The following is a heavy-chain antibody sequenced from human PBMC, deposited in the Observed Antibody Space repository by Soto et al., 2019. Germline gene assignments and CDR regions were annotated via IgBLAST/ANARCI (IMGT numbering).Heavy chain of an antibody. CDR2: ISSSGSTI. Sequence: GGSLRLSCAASGFTFSDYYMSWIRQAPGKGLEWVSYISSSGSTIYYADSVKGRFTISRDNAKNSLYLQMNSLRAEDTAVYYCARAGGGFLEWEKESLGYYYYMDVWGKGTTVTVSS. J-gene: IGHJ6*03. CDR3: ARAGGGFLEWEKESLGYYYYMDV. V-gene: IGHV3-11*01. CDR1: GFTFSDYY. D-gene: IGHD3-3*01.